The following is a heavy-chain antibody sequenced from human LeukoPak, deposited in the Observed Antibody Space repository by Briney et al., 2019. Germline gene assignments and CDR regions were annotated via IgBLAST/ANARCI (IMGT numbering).Heavy chain of an antibody. D-gene: IGHD2-15*01. CDR1: GFTFNSYW. CDR2: INNDGSSA. J-gene: IGHJ5*02. Sequence: GGSLRLSCAASGFTFNSYWMHWVRQPPGKGPVWVSRINNDGSSAIYADSVKGRFTISRDDAKNTLYLQMNSLRAEDTAVYYCVRGGASTWSWGQGTLVTVSS. CDR3: VRGGASTWS. V-gene: IGHV3-74*01.